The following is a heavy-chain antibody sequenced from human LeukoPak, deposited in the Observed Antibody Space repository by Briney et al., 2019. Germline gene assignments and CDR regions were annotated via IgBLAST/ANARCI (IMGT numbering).Heavy chain of an antibody. CDR1: GSTFTFYA. CDR2: ISGSGGST. Sequence: GGSMRLSCAASGSTFTFYAMSWVRQAPGKGLEWVSVISGSGGSTYYADSVKGRFTISRDNSKNTLYLQMDSLRAEDTAVYYCAKWDGDLYYYYYMDVWGKGTTVTVSS. V-gene: IGHV3-23*01. CDR3: AKWDGDLYYYYYMDV. J-gene: IGHJ6*03. D-gene: IGHD4-17*01.